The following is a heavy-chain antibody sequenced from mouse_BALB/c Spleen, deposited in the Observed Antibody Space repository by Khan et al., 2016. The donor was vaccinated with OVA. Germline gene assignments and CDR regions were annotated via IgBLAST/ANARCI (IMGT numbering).Heavy chain of an antibody. CDR1: GYTFTNYG. D-gene: IGHD1-2*01. J-gene: IGHJ4*01. CDR3: ARRFRTAYPLYYYAMDY. Sequence: QIQLVQSGPELKKPGETVKISCKASGYTFTNYGMNWVKQAPGKGLKWMGWINTNTGEPTYAEEFKGRFAFSLETSASTAYLQINNLKHEDTASXFCARRFRTAYPLYYYAMDYWGPGTSVTVSS. CDR2: INTNTGEP. V-gene: IGHV9-3*02.